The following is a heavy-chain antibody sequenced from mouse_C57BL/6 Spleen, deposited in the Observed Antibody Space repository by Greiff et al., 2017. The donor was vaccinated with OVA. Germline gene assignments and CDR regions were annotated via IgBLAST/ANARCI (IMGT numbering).Heavy chain of an antibody. Sequence: VQLQQPGAELVKPGASVKLSCKASGYTFTSYWMHWVKQRPGRGLEWIGRIDPNRGGTKYNEKFKSKATLTVDKPSSTAYMQLSSLTSEDSAVYYCARHYSNYDWYFDVWGTGTTVTVSS. CDR1: GYTFTSYW. D-gene: IGHD2-5*01. CDR3: ARHYSNYDWYFDV. V-gene: IGHV1-72*01. CDR2: IDPNRGGT. J-gene: IGHJ1*03.